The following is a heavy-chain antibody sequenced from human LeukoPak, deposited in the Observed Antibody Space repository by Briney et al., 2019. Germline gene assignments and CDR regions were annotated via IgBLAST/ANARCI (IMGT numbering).Heavy chain of an antibody. V-gene: IGHV4-4*02. J-gene: IGHJ5*02. Sequence: PSGTLSLTCAVSGGSISSSNWWSWVRQPPGKGLEWIGEIYHSGSTNYNPSLKSRVTISVDKSKNQFSLKLSSVTAADAAVYYCARADYDILTGYLSWGQGTLVTVSS. D-gene: IGHD3-9*01. CDR3: ARADYDILTGYLS. CDR2: IYHSGST. CDR1: GGSISSSNW.